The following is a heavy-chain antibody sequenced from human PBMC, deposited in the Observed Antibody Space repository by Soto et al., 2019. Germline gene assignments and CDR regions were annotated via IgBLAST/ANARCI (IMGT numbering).Heavy chain of an antibody. J-gene: IGHJ4*02. D-gene: IGHD3-16*01. V-gene: IGHV3-53*01. Sequence: LGLSCAASGFTVSSNYMTWVRQAPGKGLEWVSVLYSGGSAYYADSVRGRFSISRDNSKNTLYLQMDRLRAEDTAIYYCTSGVVPITYWGQGTLVTVS. CDR2: LYSGGSA. CDR3: TSGVVPITY. CDR1: GFTVSSNY.